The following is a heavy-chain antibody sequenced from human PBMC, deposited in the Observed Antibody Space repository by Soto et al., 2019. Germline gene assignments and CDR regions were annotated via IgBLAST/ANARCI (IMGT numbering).Heavy chain of an antibody. CDR2: MNPNSGNT. V-gene: IGHV1-8*01. CDR3: ASAAGITIFGVPYDAFDI. CDR1: GYTFTSYD. D-gene: IGHD3-3*01. Sequence: ASVKVSCKASGYTFTSYDINWVRQATGQGLEWMGWMNPNSGNTGYAQKFQGRVTMTRNTSISTAYMELSSLRSEDTAVYYCASAAGITIFGVPYDAFDIWGQGTMVTVSS. J-gene: IGHJ3*02.